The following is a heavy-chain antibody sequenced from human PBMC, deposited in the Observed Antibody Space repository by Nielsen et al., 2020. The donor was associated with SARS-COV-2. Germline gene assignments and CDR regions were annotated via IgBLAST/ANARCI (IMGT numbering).Heavy chain of an antibody. CDR1: GDSMNTGGYS. CDR3: ARSGWGLPFYFNS. Sequence: SETLSLTCAVSGDSMNTGGYSWSWIRQPPGKGLEYIGCVYHSGSTYYNPSLTSRVTISVDRPRNQFSLNLTSVTAADTAVFYCARSGWGLPFYFNSWGQGTLVTVSS. CDR2: VYHSGST. J-gene: IGHJ4*02. V-gene: IGHV4-30-2*02. D-gene: IGHD2-21*02.